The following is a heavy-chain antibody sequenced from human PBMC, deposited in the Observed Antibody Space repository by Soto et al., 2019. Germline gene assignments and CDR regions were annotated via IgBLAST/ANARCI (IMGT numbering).Heavy chain of an antibody. CDR3: ARDRAGDLKAFDI. Sequence: EVQLVESGGGLVKPGGSLRLCCAASGFTFSTYSMNWVRQAPGKGLEWVSSISSSSSYIYYADSVKGRFTISRDNAKNSLYLQMNSLRAEDTAVYYCARDRAGDLKAFDIWAQGTMVTVSS. V-gene: IGHV3-21*01. J-gene: IGHJ3*02. D-gene: IGHD3-16*01. CDR2: ISSSSSYI. CDR1: GFTFSTYS.